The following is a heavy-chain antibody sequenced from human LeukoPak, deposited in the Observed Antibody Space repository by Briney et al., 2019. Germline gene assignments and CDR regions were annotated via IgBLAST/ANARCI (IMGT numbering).Heavy chain of an antibody. Sequence: GGSLRLSCAASGFTFSSYSMNWVRQAPGKGLEWVPSISSSSSYIYYADSVKGRFTISRDNAKNSLYLQMNSLRAEDTAVYYCARHLSYYYASGSYPWGQGSLVTVSS. D-gene: IGHD3-10*01. V-gene: IGHV3-21*01. J-gene: IGHJ5*02. CDR2: ISSSSSYI. CDR3: ARHLSYYYASGSYP. CDR1: GFTFSSYS.